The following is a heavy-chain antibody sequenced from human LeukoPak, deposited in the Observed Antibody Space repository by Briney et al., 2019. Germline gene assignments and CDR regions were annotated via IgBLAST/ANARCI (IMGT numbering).Heavy chain of an antibody. J-gene: IGHJ4*02. CDR1: GGSISSGSYY. V-gene: IGHV4-61*02. Sequence: SETLSLTCTVSGGSISSGSYYWSWIRQPAGKGLEWIGRIYTSGSTNYNPSLKGRVTISVDTSKNQFSLKLSSVTAADTAVYYCAREKIADSSKDYWGQGTLVTVSS. D-gene: IGHD3-22*01. CDR3: AREKIADSSKDY. CDR2: IYTSGST.